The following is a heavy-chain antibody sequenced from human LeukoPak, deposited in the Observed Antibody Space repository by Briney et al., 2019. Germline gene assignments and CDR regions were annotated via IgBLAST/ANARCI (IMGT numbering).Heavy chain of an antibody. CDR1: GFTFSDYY. D-gene: IGHD6-13*01. V-gene: IGHV3-11*03. CDR2: ISHSSGFT. CDR3: AKLFKAYSSSWIDY. Sequence: PGGSLRLSYAASGFTFSDYYMSWIRQAPGQGLEWVAYISHSSGFTNYADSVEGRFAISRDNAKNSLYLQMDSLGAEDTAIYYCAKLFKAYSSSWIDYWGQGNLVTVSS. J-gene: IGHJ4*02.